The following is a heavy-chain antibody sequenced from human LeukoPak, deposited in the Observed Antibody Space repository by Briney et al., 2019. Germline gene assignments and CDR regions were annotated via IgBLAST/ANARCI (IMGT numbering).Heavy chain of an antibody. CDR3: TRGKYSGVDI. CDR1: GDSVVTNNVA. V-gene: IGHV6-1*01. Sequence: SQTLSLTCAISGDSVVTNNVAWNWIRQSPSRGLEWLGRTYLRSKWYNEYAVSVKSRITINPDTSRNHFSLQLNSVIPEDTAVYYCTRGKYSGVDIWGQGTMVTVSS. J-gene: IGHJ3*02. CDR2: TYLRSKWYN. D-gene: IGHD2-21*01.